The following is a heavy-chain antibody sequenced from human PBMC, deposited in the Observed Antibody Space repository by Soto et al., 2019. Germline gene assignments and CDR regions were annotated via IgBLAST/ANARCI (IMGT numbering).Heavy chain of an antibody. CDR2: ISAYNGNT. V-gene: IGHV1-18*01. D-gene: IGHD2-2*01. CDR1: GYTFTSYG. CDR3: ARDLSSTSCHSCYYGMDV. J-gene: IGHJ6*02. Sequence: ASVKVSCKASGYTFTSYGISWVRQAPGQGLEWMGWISAYNGNTNYAQKLQGRVTMTTDTSTSTAYMELRSLRSDDTAVYYCARDLSSTSCHSCYYGMDVWGQGTTVTSP.